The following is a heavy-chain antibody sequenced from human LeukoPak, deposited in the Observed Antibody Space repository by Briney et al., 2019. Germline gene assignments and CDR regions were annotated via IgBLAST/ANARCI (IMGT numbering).Heavy chain of an antibody. D-gene: IGHD3-22*01. CDR1: GYTFTAYY. V-gene: IGHV1-2*02. J-gene: IGHJ3*02. CDR2: IKPNSGGT. CDR3: ARDYYDSSGFGAFDI. Sequence: ASVKVSCKSSGYTFTAYYMHWVRQAPGQGLKWIGWIKPNSGGTNYAQKFQGRVSMTRDTSISTAYMELSRLRSDDTAVYYCARDYYDSSGFGAFDIWGQGTMVTVSS.